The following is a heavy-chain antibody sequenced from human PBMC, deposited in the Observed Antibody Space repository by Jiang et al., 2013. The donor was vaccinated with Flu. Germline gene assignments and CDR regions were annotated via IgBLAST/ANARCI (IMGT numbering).Heavy chain of an antibody. CDR2: IYPGDSDT. CDR1: GYSFTSYW. Sequence: GAEVKKPGESLKISCKGSGYSFTSYWIGWVRQMPGKGLEWMGIIYPGDSDTRYSPSFQGQVTISADKSISTAYLQWSSLKASDTAMYYRAREGSQLEQTGGPWGDWFDPWGQGTLVTVSS. CDR3: AREGSQLEQTGGPWGDWFDP. D-gene: IGHD1-1*01. J-gene: IGHJ5*02. V-gene: IGHV5-51*01.